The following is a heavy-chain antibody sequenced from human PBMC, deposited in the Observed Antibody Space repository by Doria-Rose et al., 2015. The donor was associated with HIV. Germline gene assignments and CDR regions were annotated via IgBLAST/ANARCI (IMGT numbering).Heavy chain of an antibody. V-gene: IGHV4-4*09. CDR2: IYSSGST. J-gene: IGHJ6*03. CDR3: ARFRPSRGIYYSLDV. D-gene: IGHD3-10*01. Sequence: VQLQESGPGLVKPAETLSLTCTVSGGSISSYYWNWIRQPPGKGLEWIGYIYSSGSTHYNSSLKSRVTTSIDTPKTQFPLRLASETAADTAVYYCARFRPSRGIYYSLDVWGKGTTVTVSS. CDR1: GGSISSYY.